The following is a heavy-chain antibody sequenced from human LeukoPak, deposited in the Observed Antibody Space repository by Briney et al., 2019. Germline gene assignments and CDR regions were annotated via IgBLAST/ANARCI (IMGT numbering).Heavy chain of an antibody. CDR1: GYSFTDYW. D-gene: IGHD3-3*01. V-gene: IGHV5-51*01. CDR3: ARASGDFWSGYTFDY. CDR2: IYPGDSDT. J-gene: IGHJ4*02. Sequence: GESLKISCKCSGYSFTDYWIGWVRQMPGKGLEWMGIIYPGDSDTSYSPSFRGQVTISADKSISTAYLQWRSLKASDTAMYYCARASGDFWSGYTFDYWGQGTLVTVSS.